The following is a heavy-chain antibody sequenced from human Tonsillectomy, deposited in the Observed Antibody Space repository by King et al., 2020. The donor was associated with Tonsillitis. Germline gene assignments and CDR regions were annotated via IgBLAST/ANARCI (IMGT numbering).Heavy chain of an antibody. CDR1: GFSFSTYG. CDR2: ISFDGGNK. CDR3: AKDLGYSSSWYDGQFDY. D-gene: IGHD6-13*01. J-gene: IGHJ4*02. V-gene: IGHV3-30*18. Sequence: QLVQSGGGVVQPGRSLRLSCAASGFSFSTYGMHWVRQAPGKGLEWVAVISFDGGNKYYADCVKGRFTISRDNSKNTLYLQMNSLRAEDTAVYYCAKDLGYSSSWYDGQFDYWGQGTLVTVSS.